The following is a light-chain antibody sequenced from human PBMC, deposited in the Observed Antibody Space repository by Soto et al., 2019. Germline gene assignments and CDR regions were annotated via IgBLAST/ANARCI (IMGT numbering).Light chain of an antibody. CDR2: DVS. CDR3: KKYNNWPLS. Sequence: EIVMTQSPASLSVSPGERVTLSCRAGQGVTTNFAWYQQKSGQSPRLLIYDVSTRATGVPARFSGTGYEKEFNLTLSGLQSYDSAVYFCKKYNNWPLSFGQGTRAE. V-gene: IGKV3-15*01. J-gene: IGKJ5*01. CDR1: QGVTTN.